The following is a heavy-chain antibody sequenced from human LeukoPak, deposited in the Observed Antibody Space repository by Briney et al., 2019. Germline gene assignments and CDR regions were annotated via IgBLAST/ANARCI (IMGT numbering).Heavy chain of an antibody. CDR3: ARGYCNGGSCYSFYY. J-gene: IGHJ4*02. CDR1: GYTFTGYY. D-gene: IGHD2-15*01. CDR2: INPDSGGT. V-gene: IGHV1-2*02. Sequence: GASVKVSCTASGYTFTGYYMHWVRQAPGQGLEWMGWINPDSGGTNFAQKFQGRVTMTRDTSTSTVYMELSSLRSEDTAVYYCARGYCNGGSCYSFYYWGQGTLVTVSS.